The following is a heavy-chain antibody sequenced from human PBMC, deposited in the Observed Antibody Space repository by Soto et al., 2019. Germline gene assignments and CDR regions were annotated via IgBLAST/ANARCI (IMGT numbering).Heavy chain of an antibody. J-gene: IGHJ6*02. CDR3: ARPLDNYYYYYGMDV. CDR2: IKQDGSEK. Sequence: PGGSLRLSCAASGFTFSSYWMSWVRQAPGRGLEWVANIKQDGSEKYYVDSVKGRSTISRDNAKNSLYLQMNSLRAEDTAVYYCARPLDNYYYYYGMDVWGQGTTVTVSS. V-gene: IGHV3-7*03. CDR1: GFTFSSYW.